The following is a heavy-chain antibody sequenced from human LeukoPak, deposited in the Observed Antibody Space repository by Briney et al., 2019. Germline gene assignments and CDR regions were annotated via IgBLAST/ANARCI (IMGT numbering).Heavy chain of an antibody. Sequence: GGSLRLSCAASGFTFDDYGMSWVRQAPGKGLEWVSGINWNGGSTGYADSVKGRFTISRDNAKNSLYLQMNGLRAEDTALYYCAREVYYGSGSYSTNWFDPWGQGTLVTVSS. CDR2: INWNGGST. CDR3: AREVYYGSGSYSTNWFDP. CDR1: GFTFDDYG. D-gene: IGHD3-10*01. V-gene: IGHV3-20*04. J-gene: IGHJ5*02.